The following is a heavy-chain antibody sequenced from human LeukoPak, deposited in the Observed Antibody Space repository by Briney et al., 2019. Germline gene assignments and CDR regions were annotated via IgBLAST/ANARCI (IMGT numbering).Heavy chain of an antibody. V-gene: IGHV3-23*01. D-gene: IGHD3-22*01. CDR2: ISDRGGRT. CDR3: AKRGVVIRVILVGFHKEAYYFDS. CDR1: GITLSNYG. J-gene: IGHJ4*02. Sequence: GGSLRLSCAVSGITLSNYGMSWVRQAPGKGLEWVTGISDRGGRTNYADSVKGRLTISRDNPRNTLYLQMNSLSAEDTAVYFCAKRGVVIRVILVGFHKEAYYFDSWGQGALVTVSS.